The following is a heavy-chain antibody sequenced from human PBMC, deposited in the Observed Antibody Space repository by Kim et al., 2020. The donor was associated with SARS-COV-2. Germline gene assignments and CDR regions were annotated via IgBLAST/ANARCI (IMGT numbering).Heavy chain of an antibody. J-gene: IGHJ4*02. Sequence: GGSLRLSCAASGFIFKSFGMNWVRQAPGKGLEWVSVVGASGVNTFYAESVKGRFTISRDNSKNMLYLQMHNLSAEDTALYYCAKSVSGRALFDYWGQGVLVTVSS. D-gene: IGHD3-16*01. CDR1: GFIFKSFG. CDR3: AKSVSGRALFDY. CDR2: VGASGVNT. V-gene: IGHV3-23*01.